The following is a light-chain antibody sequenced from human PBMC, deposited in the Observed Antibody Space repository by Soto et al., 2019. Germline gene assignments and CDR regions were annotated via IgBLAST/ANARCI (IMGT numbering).Light chain of an antibody. J-gene: IGKJ1*01. CDR3: QQYNSYSPET. CDR1: QSISSW. V-gene: IGKV1-5*01. CDR2: DAS. Sequence: DIQMIQSHSTLSASVGDRVTITCRASQSISSWLAWYQQKPGKAPKLLIYDASSLESGVPSRFSGSGSGTEFTLTISSLQPDDFATYYCQQYNSYSPETFGQGTKVDIK.